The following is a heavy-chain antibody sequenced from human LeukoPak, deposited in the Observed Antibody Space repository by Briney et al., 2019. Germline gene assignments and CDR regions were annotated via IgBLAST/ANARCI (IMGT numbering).Heavy chain of an antibody. CDR1: GGTFSSYA. D-gene: IGHD1-26*01. V-gene: IGHV1-46*01. Sequence: ASVKVSCKASGGTFSSYAISWVRQAPGQGLEWMGIINPSGGSTSYAQKFQGRVTMTRDTSTSTVYMELSSLRSEDTAVYYCARETIVGANNPSFDYWGQGTLVTVSS. CDR3: ARETIVGANNPSFDY. J-gene: IGHJ4*02. CDR2: INPSGGST.